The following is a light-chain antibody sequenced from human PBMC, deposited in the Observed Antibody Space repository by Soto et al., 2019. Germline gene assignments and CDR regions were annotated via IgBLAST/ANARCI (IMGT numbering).Light chain of an antibody. V-gene: IGLV2-14*01. CDR1: SSNVGGYNY. J-gene: IGLJ1*01. Sequence: QPVLTQPASVSGSPGQSIAISCTGTSSNVGGYNYVSWYQQYPGKAPKLMIYEVSSRPSGVSDRFSGSKSGNTASLTISGLQAEDEADYYCDSYTSSGTLVFGTGTKRTVL. CDR3: DSYTSSGTLV. CDR2: EVS.